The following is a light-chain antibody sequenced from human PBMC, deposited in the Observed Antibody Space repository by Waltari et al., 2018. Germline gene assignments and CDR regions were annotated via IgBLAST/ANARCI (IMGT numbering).Light chain of an antibody. CDR3: QQYDNLPPRT. CDR1: QDISNY. Sequence: DIQMTQSPSSLSASVGDRVTITCQASQDISNYLNWYQQKPGKAPKLLIYDASNLETGVPSRFSGSGSGTDFTFTISSLQPEDIATYYCQQYDNLPPRTFGQGTKL. J-gene: IGKJ2*02. CDR2: DAS. V-gene: IGKV1-33*01.